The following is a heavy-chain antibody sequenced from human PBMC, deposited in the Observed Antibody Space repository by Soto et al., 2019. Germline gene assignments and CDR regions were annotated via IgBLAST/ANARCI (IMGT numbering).Heavy chain of an antibody. J-gene: IGHJ6*02. Sequence: GGSLRLSCAASGLNVNDNCMSWVRQAPGKGLEWVSVIYGDGRIYYADSVKGRFTVSRDKSKNTFFLQMESLRVDDTAVYYCARTRLYDASGYYYYYYGTDVWGQGAMVTVSS. CDR2: IYGDGRI. CDR3: ARTRLYDASGYYYYYYGTDV. D-gene: IGHD3-22*01. CDR1: GLNVNDNC. V-gene: IGHV3-53*01.